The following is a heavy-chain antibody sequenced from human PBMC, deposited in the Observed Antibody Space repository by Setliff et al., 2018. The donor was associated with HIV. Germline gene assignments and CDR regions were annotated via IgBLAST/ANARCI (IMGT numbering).Heavy chain of an antibody. Sequence: ASVKVSCKTSGYTFKSYDINWVRQAPGQRPEWMARINAGNGNREYSPKFQGRVTITADTSASTMYMELSSLRSEDTAVYYCARLGQLPIYYYYMDVWGKGTTVTVSS. CDR1: GYTFKSYD. V-gene: IGHV1-3*01. J-gene: IGHJ6*03. D-gene: IGHD2-2*01. CDR2: INAGNGNR. CDR3: ARLGQLPIYYYYMDV.